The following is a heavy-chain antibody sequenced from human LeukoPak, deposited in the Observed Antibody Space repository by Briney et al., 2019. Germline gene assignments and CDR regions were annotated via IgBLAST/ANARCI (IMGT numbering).Heavy chain of an antibody. CDR1: GSTFSNSV. Sequence: GSLRLSCAASGSTFSNSVMSWVRQAPGKGLEWVSTLSGSGITTYYADSVKGRFTISRDNSKNTLYLQMNSLRAEDTAVYYCAKGIYSSGWSYFDYWGQGTLVTVSS. J-gene: IGHJ4*02. CDR3: AKGIYSSGWSYFDY. D-gene: IGHD6-19*01. CDR2: LSGSGITT. V-gene: IGHV3-23*01.